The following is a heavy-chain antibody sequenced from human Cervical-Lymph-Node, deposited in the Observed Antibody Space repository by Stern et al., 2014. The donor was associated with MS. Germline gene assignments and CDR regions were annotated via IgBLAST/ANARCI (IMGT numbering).Heavy chain of an antibody. Sequence: VQLLESGPGLVKPSQTLSLTCTVSGGSISSGGYYWSWLRPHPGKGLEWVGYLYYSGSTYYNPSLKSRVTISVDTSKNQFSLKLSSVTAADTAVYYCARVSYDFWSGYYVFDYWGQGTLVTVSS. CDR1: GGSISSGGYY. CDR2: LYYSGST. CDR3: ARVSYDFWSGYYVFDY. J-gene: IGHJ4*02. D-gene: IGHD3-3*01. V-gene: IGHV4-31*03.